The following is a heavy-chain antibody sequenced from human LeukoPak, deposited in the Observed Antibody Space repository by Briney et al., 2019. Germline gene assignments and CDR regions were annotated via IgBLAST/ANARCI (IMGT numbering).Heavy chain of an antibody. CDR3: ARGIVVVPADIVRGDYGMDV. V-gene: IGHV1-2*06. J-gene: IGHJ6*02. CDR1: GYTFTGYY. Sequence: ASVKVSCKASGYTFTGYYMHWVRQAPGQGLEWMGRINPNSGGTDYAQKFQGRVTMTRDTSISTAYMELSRLRSDDTAVYFCARGIVVVPADIVRGDYGMDVWGQGTTVTVSS. CDR2: INPNSGGT. D-gene: IGHD2-2*02.